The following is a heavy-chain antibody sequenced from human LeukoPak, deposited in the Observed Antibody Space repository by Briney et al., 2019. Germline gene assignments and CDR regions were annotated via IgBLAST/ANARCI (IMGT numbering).Heavy chain of an antibody. V-gene: IGHV3-30*18. J-gene: IGHJ1*01. Sequence: GRSLRLSCAASGFTFSSYGMHWVHQAPGKGLGWVAVISYDGSNKYYADTVKGRFTISRDNSKNTLYLQMNSLRAEDTAVYYRAKDDTNLYFQHWGQGTLVTVSS. CDR2: ISYDGSNK. CDR1: GFTFSSYG. CDR3: AKDDTNLYFQH.